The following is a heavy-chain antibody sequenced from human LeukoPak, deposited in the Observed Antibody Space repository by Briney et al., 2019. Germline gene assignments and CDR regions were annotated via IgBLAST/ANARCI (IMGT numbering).Heavy chain of an antibody. Sequence: PGGSLRLSCAASGFTFYSYSMNWVRQAPGKGLEWVSYISAISNTMYYADSVKGRFTISRDNAKSSLFLQMNSLRAEDTAVYYCARVSPYYDSSGYYLDYWGQGTLVTVSS. V-gene: IGHV3-48*01. D-gene: IGHD3-22*01. CDR2: ISAISNTM. CDR1: GFTFYSYS. J-gene: IGHJ4*02. CDR3: ARVSPYYDSSGYYLDY.